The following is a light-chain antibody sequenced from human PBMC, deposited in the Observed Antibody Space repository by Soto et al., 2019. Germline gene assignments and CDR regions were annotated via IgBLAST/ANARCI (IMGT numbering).Light chain of an antibody. CDR2: GAS. CDR1: QSVSSN. J-gene: IGKJ1*01. CDR3: QHYNNWPPWT. Sequence: EIVLTHSPGTLSLSPGERATLSCRASQSVSSNLAWYQQKPGQAPRLLIYGASTRATGIPARFSGSGSGTEFTLTISSLQSEDFAVYYCQHYNNWPPWTFGQGTKVDIK. V-gene: IGKV3-15*01.